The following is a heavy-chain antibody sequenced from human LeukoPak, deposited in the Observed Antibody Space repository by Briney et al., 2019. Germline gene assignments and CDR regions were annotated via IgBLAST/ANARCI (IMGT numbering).Heavy chain of an antibody. D-gene: IGHD6-13*01. J-gene: IGHJ5*02. CDR2: ISSSSSYI. CDR3: ARDRSASIAAAGTRWFDP. V-gene: IGHV3-21*01. CDR1: GLTFSSYS. Sequence: GGSLRLSCAAAGLTFSSYSMNWVRQAPGKGLEWVSSISSSSSYIYYADSVKGRFTISRDNAKNSLYLQMNSLRAEDTAVYYCARDRSASIAAAGTRWFDPWGQGTLVTVSS.